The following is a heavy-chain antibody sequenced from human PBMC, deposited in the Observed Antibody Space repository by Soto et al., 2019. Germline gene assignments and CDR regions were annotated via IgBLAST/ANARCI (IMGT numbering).Heavy chain of an antibody. Sequence: QVQLQESGPGLVKPSETLSLTCTVSGGSISGYYWSWIRQPAGKRLEWIGRIYASGNTNKNPSLKSRVTMSVDTSKNQFSLRLNSVIAADTAVYYCARVGRTRATVTTDAFDVWGQGTKVTVSS. CDR3: ARVGRTRATVTTDAFDV. V-gene: IGHV4-4*07. CDR2: IYASGNT. D-gene: IGHD4-17*01. J-gene: IGHJ3*01. CDR1: GGSISGYY.